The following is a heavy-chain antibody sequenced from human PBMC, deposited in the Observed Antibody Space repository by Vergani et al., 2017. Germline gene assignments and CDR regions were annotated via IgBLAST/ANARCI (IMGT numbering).Heavy chain of an antibody. J-gene: IGHJ6*02. Sequence: EVQLVQSGAEVKKPGATMKISCKVSGYTFTDHYMHWVKQAPGKGLEWMGLVDPEDGETIDAEKFKGRVTIAADTSTDTAHLDLSSLRSEDTAVYYCATPQTVTTGGMEVWGQGTTVIVSS. CDR1: GYTFTDHY. D-gene: IGHD4-17*01. CDR3: ATPQTVTTGGMEV. V-gene: IGHV1-69-2*01. CDR2: VDPEDGET.